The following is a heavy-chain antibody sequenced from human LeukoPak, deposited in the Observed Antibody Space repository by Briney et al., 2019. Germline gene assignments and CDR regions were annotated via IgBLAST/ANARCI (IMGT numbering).Heavy chain of an antibody. V-gene: IGHV1-2*02. J-gene: IGHJ6*03. D-gene: IGHD3-3*01. CDR3: ARESERAPDFGINYYYYMDV. Sequence: ASVKVSCKASGGTFSSYAISWVRQAPGQGLEWMGWINPNSGDTNSTQKFQGRVTMTTDTSISTAFLELYRLTSDDTAVYFCARESERAPDFGINYYYYMDVWGEGTTVTVSS. CDR2: INPNSGDT. CDR1: GGTFSSYA.